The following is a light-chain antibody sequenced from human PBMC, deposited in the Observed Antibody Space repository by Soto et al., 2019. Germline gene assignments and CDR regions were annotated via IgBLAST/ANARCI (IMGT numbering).Light chain of an antibody. Sequence: EIVMTQSPATLSVSPGERATLSCRASQNVRSNLAWYQQKPGQAPRLLIFGASTRATGIPARFSGTGSGTEFTLTISSLQSEDFATYYCQQSYSTPITFGQATRLEIK. CDR3: QQSYSTPIT. J-gene: IGKJ5*01. CDR2: GAS. V-gene: IGKV3-15*01. CDR1: QNVRSN.